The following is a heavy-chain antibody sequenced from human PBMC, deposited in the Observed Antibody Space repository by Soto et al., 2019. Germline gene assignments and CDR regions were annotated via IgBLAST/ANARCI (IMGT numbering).Heavy chain of an antibody. V-gene: IGHV1-2*04. Sequence: ASVKVSCKASGYTFTSYDINWVRQATGQGLEWMGWINPNSGGTNYAQKFQGWVTMTRDTSISTAYMELSRLRSDDTAVYYCARVDYYYYYGMDVWGQGTTVTVSS. CDR2: INPNSGGT. CDR1: GYTFTSYD. J-gene: IGHJ6*02. CDR3: ARVDYYYYYGMDV.